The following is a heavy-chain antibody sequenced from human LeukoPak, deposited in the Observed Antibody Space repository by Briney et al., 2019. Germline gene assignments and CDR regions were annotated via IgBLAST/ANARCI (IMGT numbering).Heavy chain of an antibody. J-gene: IGHJ4*02. D-gene: IGHD3-10*01. CDR2: IRYDGSNK. Sequence: GGSLRLSCAASGFTFSSYGMHWVRQAPGKGLEWVAFIRYDGSNKYYADSVKGRFTISRDNSKNTLYLQMNSLRAEDTAVYYCAKDRITMVRGAYYFDYWGQGTLVTVSS. V-gene: IGHV3-30*02. CDR1: GFTFSSYG. CDR3: AKDRITMVRGAYYFDY.